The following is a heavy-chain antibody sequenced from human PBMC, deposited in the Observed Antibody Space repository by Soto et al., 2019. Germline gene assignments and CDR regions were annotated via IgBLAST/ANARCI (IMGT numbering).Heavy chain of an antibody. D-gene: IGHD6-19*01. CDR3: AKMKGIAVGPFVY. Sequence: QVQLVESGGGVVQPGRSLRLSCAASGFTFSSYGMHWVRQAPGKGLEWVAVISYDGSNKYYADSVKGRFTISRDNSKNTLYLQMNSLRTEDTAVYYCAKMKGIAVGPFVYWGQGTLVTVSS. V-gene: IGHV3-30*18. CDR2: ISYDGSNK. J-gene: IGHJ4*02. CDR1: GFTFSSYG.